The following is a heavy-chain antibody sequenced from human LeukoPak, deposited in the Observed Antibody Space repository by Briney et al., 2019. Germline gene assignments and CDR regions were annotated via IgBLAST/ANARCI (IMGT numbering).Heavy chain of an antibody. CDR1: GFTFSNYA. D-gene: IGHD1-26*01. CDR3: AADIRVGATTLAAFDI. CDR2: ISTGGDRA. Sequence: GGSLRLSCAASGFTFSNYAMDWVRQAPGKGLEWVSAISTGGDRAYYADSVKGRFTTSRDNSRNTLYLQLNSLRAEDTAIYYCAADIRVGATTLAAFDIWGQGTMVTVSS. V-gene: IGHV3-23*01. J-gene: IGHJ3*02.